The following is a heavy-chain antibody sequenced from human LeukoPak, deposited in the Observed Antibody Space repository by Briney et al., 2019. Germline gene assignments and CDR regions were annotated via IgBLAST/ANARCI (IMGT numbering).Heavy chain of an antibody. J-gene: IGHJ1*01. D-gene: IGHD3/OR15-3a*01. V-gene: IGHV1-8*01. Sequence: ASVKVSCKASGYTFTSYDINWVRQAPGQGLEWMGWMNPNSGNTVYAQKFQGRVTMTRNTSISTAYMALSSLRSEDTAVYYCARGPARTAEYFQHWGQGTLVTVSS. CDR3: ARGPARTAEYFQH. CDR2: MNPNSGNT. CDR1: GYTFTSYD.